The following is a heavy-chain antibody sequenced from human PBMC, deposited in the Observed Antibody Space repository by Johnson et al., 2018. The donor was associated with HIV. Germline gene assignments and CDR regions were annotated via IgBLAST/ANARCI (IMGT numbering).Heavy chain of an antibody. CDR3: ARGMVVAATKAFDI. J-gene: IGHJ3*02. CDR2: INWNSGSI. Sequence: VQLLESGGGVVRPGGSLRLSCAASGFTFDDYGMSWVRQAPGKGLEWVSGINWNSGSIGYADSVKGRFTISRDNAKNSLYLQMNSLRAEDTAVYYCARGMVVAATKAFDIWGQGTMVTVSS. V-gene: IGHV3-20*04. D-gene: IGHD2-15*01. CDR1: GFTFDDYG.